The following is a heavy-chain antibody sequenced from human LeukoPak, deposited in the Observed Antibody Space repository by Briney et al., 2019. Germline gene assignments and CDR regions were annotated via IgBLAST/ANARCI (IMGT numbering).Heavy chain of an antibody. CDR1: GYTFTGYY. CDR2: INPNSGGT. J-gene: IGHJ4*02. Sequence: ASVKVSCKASGYTFTGYYMHWVRQAPGQGLEWMGWINPNSGGTNYAQKFQGRGTMTRDTSISTVFMELSRLRSDDTAVYYCARELGGSGSYLLRWGQGTLVTVSS. D-gene: IGHD3-10*01. V-gene: IGHV1-2*02. CDR3: ARELGGSGSYLLR.